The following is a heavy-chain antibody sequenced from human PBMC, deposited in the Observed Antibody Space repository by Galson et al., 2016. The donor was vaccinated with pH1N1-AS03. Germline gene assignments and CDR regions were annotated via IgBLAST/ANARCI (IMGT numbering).Heavy chain of an antibody. CDR3: AKKFYYDSSGHHLDVADV. CDR2: ISGSGGST. CDR1: GFTFSNYA. J-gene: IGHJ3*01. Sequence: SLRLSCAASGFTFSNYAMTWVRQAPGKGLEWVSSISGSGGSTNSADSVRDRFSISRDNSKNTLFLQMNRLRADDTAVYYCAKKFYYDSSGHHLDVADVWGQGTEVTVSS. V-gene: IGHV3-23*01. D-gene: IGHD3-22*01.